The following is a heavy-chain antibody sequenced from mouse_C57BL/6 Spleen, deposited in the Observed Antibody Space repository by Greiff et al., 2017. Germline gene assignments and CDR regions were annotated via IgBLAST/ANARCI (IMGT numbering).Heavy chain of an antibody. J-gene: IGHJ4*01. Sequence: EVKLVESGGGLVKPGGSLKLSCAASGFTFSSYTMSWVRQTPEKRLEWVATISGGGGNTYYPDSVKGRFNISRDNAKNTLYLQMSSLRSEDTALYYCARHGGYYYAMDYWGQGTSVTVSS. CDR2: ISGGGGNT. V-gene: IGHV5-9*01. D-gene: IGHD1-1*02. CDR3: ARHGGYYYAMDY. CDR1: GFTFSSYT.